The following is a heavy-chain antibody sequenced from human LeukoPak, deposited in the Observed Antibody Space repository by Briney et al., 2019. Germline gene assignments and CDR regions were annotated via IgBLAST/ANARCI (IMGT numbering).Heavy chain of an antibody. J-gene: IGHJ4*02. V-gene: IGHV3-49*04. CDR1: GFTFGDYA. Sequence: PGGSLRLSCTASGFTFGDYAMSWVRQAPGKGLEWVGFIRSKAYGGTTEYAASVKGRFTISRDDSKSIAYLQMNSLKTEDTAVYYCTREAYQYYDILTGYYMMPGYFAYWGQGTLVTVSS. CDR3: TREAYQYYDILTGYYMMPGYFAY. D-gene: IGHD3-9*01. CDR2: IRSKAYGGTT.